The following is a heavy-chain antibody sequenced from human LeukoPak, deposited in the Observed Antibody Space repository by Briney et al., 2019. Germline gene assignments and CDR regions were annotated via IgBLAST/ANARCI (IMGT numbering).Heavy chain of an antibody. CDR2: FSGSGDNT. D-gene: IGHD2-21*01. CDR1: GFIFSSYA. V-gene: IGHV3-23*01. J-gene: IGHJ4*02. Sequence: GGSLRLSCAASGFIFSSYAMSWARQAPGKGLEWVSVFSGSGDNTYYADSVKGRFTISRDNSKNTLYLQMNSLRAEDTAVYYCAKDVSVIQGYFDHWGQGTLVTVSS. CDR3: AKDVSVIQGYFDH.